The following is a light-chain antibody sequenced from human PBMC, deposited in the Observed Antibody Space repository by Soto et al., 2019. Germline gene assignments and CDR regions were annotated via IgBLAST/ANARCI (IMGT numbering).Light chain of an antibody. J-gene: IGKJ5*01. CDR2: AAS. V-gene: IGKV1-9*01. CDR3: QQFNSYPIT. CDR1: QTIIRY. Sequence: DIQLTQSPSSLSASVGDRVSITCRASQTIIRYLSWYQQKPGKAPKLLIYAASTLQSGVPSRFSGSGSGTEFTLTIGGLQPDDFATYYCQQFNSYPITFGQGTRLEIK.